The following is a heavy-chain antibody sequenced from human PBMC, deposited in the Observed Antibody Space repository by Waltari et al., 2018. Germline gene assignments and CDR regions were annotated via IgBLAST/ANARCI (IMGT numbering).Heavy chain of an antibody. CDR1: GGSISSSRYY. D-gene: IGHD3-10*01. Sequence: QLQLQESGPGLVKPSETLSLTCTVSGGSISSSRYYWGWLRQPPGKGLEWIGSIYYSGSTYYNPSLKSRVTISVDTSKNQFSLKLSSVTAADTAVYYCAREVGLAAGFGEFIASWFDPWGQGTLVTVSS. CDR3: AREVGLAAGFGEFIASWFDP. J-gene: IGHJ5*02. CDR2: IYYSGST. V-gene: IGHV4-39*07.